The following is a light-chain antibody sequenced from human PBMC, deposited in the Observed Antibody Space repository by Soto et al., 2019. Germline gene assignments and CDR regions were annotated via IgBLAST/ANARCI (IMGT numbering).Light chain of an antibody. CDR1: SSDVGGHNY. J-gene: IGLJ2*01. Sequence: QSVLTQPPSASGSPGQSVTISCTGTSSDVGGHNYVSWYQQHPGKAPKLMIYEVSERPSGVPDRFSGSKSGNTASLTVSGLQAEDEGDYYCSSYGGSNILIFGGGTKLTV. CDR2: EVS. V-gene: IGLV2-8*01. CDR3: SSYGGSNILI.